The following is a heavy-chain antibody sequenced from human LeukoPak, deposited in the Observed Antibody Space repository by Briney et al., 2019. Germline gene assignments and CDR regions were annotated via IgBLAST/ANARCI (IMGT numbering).Heavy chain of an antibody. V-gene: IGHV1-2*02. D-gene: IGHD5-18*01. Sequence: GASVKVSCKASGYTFTGYYMHWVRQAPGQGLEWMGWIKPNSGGTNYAQKFQGRVTMTRDTSISTAYMELSRLRSDDTAMYYCARDGPRGYSYGYVWYYFDYWGQGTLVTVSS. CDR2: IKPNSGGT. CDR1: GYTFTGYY. J-gene: IGHJ4*02. CDR3: ARDGPRGYSYGYVWYYFDY.